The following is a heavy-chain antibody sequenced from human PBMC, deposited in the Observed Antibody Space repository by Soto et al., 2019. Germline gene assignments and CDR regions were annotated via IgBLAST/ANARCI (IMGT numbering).Heavy chain of an antibody. D-gene: IGHD2-2*01. CDR3: ARVSMVPAAVFDY. CDR2: IYYSGST. J-gene: IGHJ4*02. Sequence: SETLSLTCTVSGGSISSYYWSWIRQPPGKGLEWIGYIYYSGSTNYNPSLKSRVTISVDTSKNQFSLKLSSVTAADTAVYYCARVSMVPAAVFDYWGQGTLVTV. CDR1: GGSISSYY. V-gene: IGHV4-59*01.